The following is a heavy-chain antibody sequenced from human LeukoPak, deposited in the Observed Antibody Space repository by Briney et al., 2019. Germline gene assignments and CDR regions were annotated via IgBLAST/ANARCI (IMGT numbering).Heavy chain of an antibody. Sequence: GRSLRLSCAASGFTFSSYGMHWVRQAPGKGLEWVAVIWYDGSNKYYADSVKGRFTISRDNSKNTLYLQMNSLRPEDTALYYCAKSTGIAVAGTPDYWGQGTLVTVSS. CDR1: GFTFSSYG. D-gene: IGHD6-19*01. V-gene: IGHV3-33*06. CDR2: IWYDGSNK. J-gene: IGHJ4*02. CDR3: AKSTGIAVAGTPDY.